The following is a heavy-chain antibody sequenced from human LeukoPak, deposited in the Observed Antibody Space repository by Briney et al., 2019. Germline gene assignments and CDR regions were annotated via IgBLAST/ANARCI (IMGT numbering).Heavy chain of an antibody. CDR3: AREWDIVATIFY. V-gene: IGHV1-2*02. Sequence: ASVKVSCKASGNTFTGYYMHWVRRAPGQGLEWMGWINPNSGGTNYAQKFQGRVTMTRDTSISTAYMELSRLRSDDTAVYYCAREWDIVATIFYWGQGTLVTVSS. J-gene: IGHJ4*02. CDR2: INPNSGGT. CDR1: GNTFTGYY. D-gene: IGHD5-12*01.